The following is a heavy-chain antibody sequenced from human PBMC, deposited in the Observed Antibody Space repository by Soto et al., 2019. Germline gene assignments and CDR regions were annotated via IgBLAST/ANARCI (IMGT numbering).Heavy chain of an antibody. V-gene: IGHV1-69*01. D-gene: IGHD3-10*01. Sequence: QVQLVQSGAEVKKPGSSVKVSCKTSGVSFNNNGIGWVRQAPGHGLEWMGGVSPPFRTSNYARKFQGRISITADASTGTVNMELSSLKSEDTAQYYCARVLYYGSGSYSPYGMDVWGQGPTVTVSS. CDR3: ARVLYYGSGSYSPYGMDV. CDR1: GVSFNNNG. CDR2: VSPPFRTS. J-gene: IGHJ6*02.